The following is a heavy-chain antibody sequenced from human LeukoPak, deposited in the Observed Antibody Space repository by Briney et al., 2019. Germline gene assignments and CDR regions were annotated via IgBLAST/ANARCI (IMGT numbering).Heavy chain of an antibody. V-gene: IGHV1-18*01. J-gene: IGHJ4*02. D-gene: IGHD3-22*01. CDR1: GYTFTSYG. CDR2: ISAYNGNT. CDR3: ARDGIRFHSSGYYYDY. Sequence: GASVKVSCKASGYTFTSYGISWVRQAPGQGLEWMGWISAYNGNTNYAQKLQGRVTMTTDTSTSAAYMELRSLRSDDTAVYYCARDGIRFHSSGYYYDYWGQGTLVTVSS.